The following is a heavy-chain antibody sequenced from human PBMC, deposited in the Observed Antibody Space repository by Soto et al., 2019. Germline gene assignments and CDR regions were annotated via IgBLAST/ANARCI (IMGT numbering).Heavy chain of an antibody. D-gene: IGHD2-2*01. V-gene: IGHV3-23*01. CDR1: GFAFSSYA. J-gene: IGHJ4*01. CDR3: AKSNVVLRLFYFDH. CDR2: ISGTGGTT. Sequence: EVQLLESGGELVQPGGSLRLSCAASGFAFSSYAMTWVRQAPGKGLEWVSGISGTGGTTFYADSVKGRFTISRDNSKNTLYLQMHVLRAEDTAVYYCAKSNVVLRLFYFDHWGQGTLVTVS.